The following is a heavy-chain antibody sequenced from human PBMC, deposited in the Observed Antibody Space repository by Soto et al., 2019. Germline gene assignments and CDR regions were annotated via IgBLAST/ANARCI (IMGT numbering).Heavy chain of an antibody. V-gene: IGHV4-34*01. J-gene: IGHJ6*02. CDR1: GGSFSGYY. D-gene: IGHD3-3*01. Sequence: SETLSLNCAVYGGSFSGYYWSWIRQHPGKGQEWFGEINHSGSTNYTPSLKSRVTISVDTSKNQFSLKLSSVTAADTAVYYCARDQDDFWSGYRPFRAYYYYYGMDVWGQGTTVT. CDR3: ARDQDDFWSGYRPFRAYYYYYGMDV. CDR2: INHSGST.